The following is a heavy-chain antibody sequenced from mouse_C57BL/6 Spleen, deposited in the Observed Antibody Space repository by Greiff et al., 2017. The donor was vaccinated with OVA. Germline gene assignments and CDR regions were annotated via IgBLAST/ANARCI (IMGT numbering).Heavy chain of an antibody. D-gene: IGHD1-1*01. Sequence: EVQLVESGPELVKPGASVKISCKASGYSFTDYNMNWVKQSHGQSLEWIGVINPNYGTTSYNQKFKGKATLTVDQSSSTAYMQLNSLTSEDSAVYYCAREITTVPYAMDYWGQGTSVTVSS. J-gene: IGHJ4*01. V-gene: IGHV1-39*01. CDR3: AREITTVPYAMDY. CDR1: GYSFTDYN. CDR2: INPNYGTT.